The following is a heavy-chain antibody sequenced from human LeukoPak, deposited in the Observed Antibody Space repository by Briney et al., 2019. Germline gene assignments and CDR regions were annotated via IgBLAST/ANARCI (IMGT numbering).Heavy chain of an antibody. CDR1: AASFISSSHH. D-gene: IGHD5-12*01. J-gene: IGHJ5*01. V-gene: IGHV4-39*01. CDR2: VYYGRTT. Sequence: SETLSLTCTVSAASFISSSHHWGWIRQSPGKGLEWIGTVYYGRTTYYNPSLDGRVTVSLDTSANHFSLQLNSVTAADTAVYYCVRHDGRGGATMGAFDSWGQGSLVTVSS. CDR3: VRHDGRGGATMGAFDS.